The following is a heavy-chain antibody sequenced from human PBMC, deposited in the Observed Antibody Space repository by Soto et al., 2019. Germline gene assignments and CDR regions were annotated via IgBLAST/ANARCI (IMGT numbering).Heavy chain of an antibody. CDR2: IYYSGST. CDR3: ARLVRFQVRTVCLYSGYDPEAAAGPKTFDY. Sequence: QLQLQESGPGLVKPSETLSLTCTVSGGSISSSSYYWGWIRQPPGKGLEWIGSIYYSGSTYYNPSLKSRVPTSVDTAKNQFPLMLSSVTAAETAVDYCARLVRFQVRTVCLYSGYDPEAAAGPKTFDYWGQGTLVTVSS. J-gene: IGHJ4*02. V-gene: IGHV4-39*01. CDR1: GGSISSSSYY. D-gene: IGHD5-12*01.